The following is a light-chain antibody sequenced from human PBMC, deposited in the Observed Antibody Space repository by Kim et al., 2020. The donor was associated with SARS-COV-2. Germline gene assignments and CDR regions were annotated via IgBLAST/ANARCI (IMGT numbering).Light chain of an antibody. CDR2: RSN. J-gene: IGLJ2*01. CDR1: SKNVGNQG. V-gene: IGLV10-54*04. Sequence: PTATITCTGNSKNVGNQGASWLQHHQGHPPKVLSYRSNNRPSGISERFSASRSGNTASLTVTGLQPEDEADYYCSAWDSSLNAVVFGGGTQLTVL. CDR3: SAWDSSLNAVV.